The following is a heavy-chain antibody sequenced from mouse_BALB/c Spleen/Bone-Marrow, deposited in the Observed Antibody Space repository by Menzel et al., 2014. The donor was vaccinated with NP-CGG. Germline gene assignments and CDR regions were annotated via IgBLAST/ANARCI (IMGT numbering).Heavy chain of an antibody. Sequence: QVQLQQSGAELVKPGTSVKMSCKASGYSFTTYWMHWVKQRPGQGLEWIGMIDPSTSETRLNQKFKDKATLIVDKSSNTAYMQLSSLTSEDSAVYYCARRTLAMDYWGQGTSVTVSS. CDR1: GYSFTTYW. CDR2: IDPSTSET. V-gene: IGHV1-74*01. CDR3: ARRTLAMDY. J-gene: IGHJ4*01.